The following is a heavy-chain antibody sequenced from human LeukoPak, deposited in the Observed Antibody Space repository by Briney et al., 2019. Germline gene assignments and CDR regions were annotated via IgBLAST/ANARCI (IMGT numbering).Heavy chain of an antibody. Sequence: SETLSLTCTVSGGYIGSYYWSWIRQPAGRGLEWIGRIYTSENTDYNPSLKSRVTMSVDMSTSQFSLRLTSVTAADTAVYYCAREGDYGDYSKSFYYMDVWGKGTTVTVSS. CDR3: AREGDYGDYSKSFYYMDV. V-gene: IGHV4-4*07. CDR2: IYTSENT. CDR1: GGYIGSYY. J-gene: IGHJ6*03. D-gene: IGHD4-17*01.